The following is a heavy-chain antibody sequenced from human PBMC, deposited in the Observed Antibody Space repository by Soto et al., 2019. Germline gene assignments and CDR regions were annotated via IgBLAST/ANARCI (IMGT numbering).Heavy chain of an antibody. CDR3: ARVYYDILTGYRN. Sequence: GGSLRLSCAASGFTVSSNYMTWVRQAPGKGLEWASVIYSGGSTYYADSVKGRFTMSRDNSKNTLYLQMNNLRAEDTAVYYCARVYYDILTGYRNWGQGTLVTVSS. CDR1: GFTVSSNY. D-gene: IGHD3-9*01. V-gene: IGHV3-66*01. J-gene: IGHJ4*02. CDR2: IYSGGST.